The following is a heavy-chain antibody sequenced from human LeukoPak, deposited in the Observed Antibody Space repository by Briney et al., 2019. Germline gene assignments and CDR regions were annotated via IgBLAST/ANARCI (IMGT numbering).Heavy chain of an antibody. Sequence: GASVKVSCKASGYTFSTYGISWVRQAPGQGLEWMGWINPNSGGTNYAQKFQGRVTMTRDTSISTAYMELSRLRSDDTAVYYCARVSEGRYFDWLLPDFDYWGQGTLVTVSS. V-gene: IGHV1-2*02. CDR1: GYTFSTYG. D-gene: IGHD3-9*01. CDR3: ARVSEGRYFDWLLPDFDY. CDR2: INPNSGGT. J-gene: IGHJ4*02.